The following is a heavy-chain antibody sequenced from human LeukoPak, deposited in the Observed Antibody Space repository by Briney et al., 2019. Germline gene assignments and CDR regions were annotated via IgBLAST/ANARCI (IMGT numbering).Heavy chain of an antibody. CDR1: GGSISSYY. D-gene: IGHD5-18*01. CDR3: ARGFPIQLIH. Sequence: SETLSLTCTVSGGSISSYYWSWIRQPPGKGLEWIGYIYYSGSTNYNPSLKGRVTISVDTSKNQFSLKLSSVTAADTAVYYCARGFPIQLIHWGQGTLVTVSS. J-gene: IGHJ1*01. CDR2: IYYSGST. V-gene: IGHV4-59*01.